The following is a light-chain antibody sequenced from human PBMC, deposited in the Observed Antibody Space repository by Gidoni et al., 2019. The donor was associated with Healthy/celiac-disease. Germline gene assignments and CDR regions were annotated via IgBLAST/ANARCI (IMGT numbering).Light chain of an antibody. J-gene: IGLJ3*02. V-gene: IGLV1-44*01. CDR1: SSHIGSNT. Sequence: QSVLTQPLSASGTPGQRVTISCSGSSSHIGSNTVTWYQQLPGTAPKLLIYSNNQRPSGVPDRFSGSKSGTSASLAISGLQSEDEADYYCAAWDDSLNGWVFGGGTKLTVL. CDR2: SNN. CDR3: AAWDDSLNGWV.